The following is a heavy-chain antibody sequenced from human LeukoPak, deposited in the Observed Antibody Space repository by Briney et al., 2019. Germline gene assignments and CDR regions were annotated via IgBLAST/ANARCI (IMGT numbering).Heavy chain of an antibody. Sequence: PSETLSLTCTVSGGFINSGDYYWSWVRQPPGKGLEWIGYSYYRGSGDYNPSLRSRVTISVDTSKNQFSLTLTSVTAADTAVYYCARGDYSNYVRGTWFDPWGQGTLVTVSS. J-gene: IGHJ5*02. CDR3: ARGDYSNYVRGTWFDP. CDR1: GGFINSGDYY. CDR2: SYYRGSG. V-gene: IGHV4-30-4*01. D-gene: IGHD4-11*01.